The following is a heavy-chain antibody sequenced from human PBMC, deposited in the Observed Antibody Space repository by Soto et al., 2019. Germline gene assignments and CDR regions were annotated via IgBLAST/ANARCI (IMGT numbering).Heavy chain of an antibody. CDR1: GGSLTSYY. D-gene: IGHD6-19*01. J-gene: IGHJ4*02. Sequence: SETLSLTCTVSGGSLTSYYWIWIRQPPGKGLEWIGSIHNSGSTNYNPSLKGRVTISLDTPKKQFSLKVTSVTAADTAMYYCARAVAVAADFDYWGQGTLVTVSS. CDR2: IHNSGST. V-gene: IGHV4-59*01. CDR3: ARAVAVAADFDY.